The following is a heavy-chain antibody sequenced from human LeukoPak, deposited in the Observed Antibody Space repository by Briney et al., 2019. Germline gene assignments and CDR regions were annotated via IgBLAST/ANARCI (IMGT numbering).Heavy chain of an antibody. J-gene: IGHJ4*02. CDR3: TRVSYSSGWYPDY. CDR2: IWDDGSNK. V-gene: IGHV3-33*01. Sequence: PGGSLRLSCAASGFTFSSYGMHWVRQAPGKGLEWVAVIWDDGSNKYYGDPVKGRVTISRDNSKNTLYLQMDSLRAEDTAVYYCTRVSYSSGWYPDYWGQGTLVTVSS. CDR1: GFTFSSYG. D-gene: IGHD6-19*01.